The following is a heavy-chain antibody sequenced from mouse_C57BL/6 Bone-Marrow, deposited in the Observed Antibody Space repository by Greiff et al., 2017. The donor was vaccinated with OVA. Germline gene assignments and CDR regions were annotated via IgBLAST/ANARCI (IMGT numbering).Heavy chain of an antibody. CDR1: GYTFTSYT. Sequence: VMLVESGAELARPGASVKMSCKASGYTFTSYTIHWVKQRPGQGLEWIGYIDPTNDYTNYNQKFKGKATWTADKSSSTAYMQLSSLTSEDSAVYYCTRGYYFDYWGQGTTLTVSS. V-gene: IGHV1-4*01. J-gene: IGHJ2*01. CDR3: TRGYYFDY. CDR2: IDPTNDYT.